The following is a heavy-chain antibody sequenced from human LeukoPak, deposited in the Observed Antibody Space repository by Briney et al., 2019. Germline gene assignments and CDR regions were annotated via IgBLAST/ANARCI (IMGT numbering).Heavy chain of an antibody. J-gene: IGHJ3*02. CDR3: TAIAAAGYAFDI. V-gene: IGHV1-69-2*01. D-gene: IGHD6-13*01. Sequence: ATVKISCKVSGYTFTDYYMHWVQQAPGKGLEWMGLVDPEDGETIYAEKFQGRVTITADTSTDTAYMELSRLRSDDTAVYYCTAIAAAGYAFDIWGQGTMVTVSS. CDR2: VDPEDGET. CDR1: GYTFTDYY.